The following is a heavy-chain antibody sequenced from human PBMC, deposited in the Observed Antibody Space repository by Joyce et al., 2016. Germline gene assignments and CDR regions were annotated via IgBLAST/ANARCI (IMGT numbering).Heavy chain of an antibody. Sequence: QGQLVESGGGVVQPGRSLRLSCAASGFTFSNYGMHWVRQAPGKRLEWVAVISYDGNNKHYGDSVKGRFTISRDNSKNTLYLQMNSLRAEDTAVYYCAGGILTGYFDYWGQGTLVTVSS. J-gene: IGHJ4*02. CDR3: AGGILTGYFDY. CDR2: ISYDGNNK. V-gene: IGHV3-30*03. CDR1: GFTFSNYG. D-gene: IGHD3-9*01.